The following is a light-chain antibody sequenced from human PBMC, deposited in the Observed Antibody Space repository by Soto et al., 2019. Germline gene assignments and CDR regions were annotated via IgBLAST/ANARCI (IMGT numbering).Light chain of an antibody. J-gene: IGKJ4*01. Sequence: DIQMTQSPSSLSASVGDRVTITCQASQDISNYLNWYQQKPGKAPKLLIYDASNLETGVPSRFSGSGSGSDLTFTISSLQPEDIPTYYCQLYDNLPSFGGGTKVEIK. CDR3: QLYDNLPS. CDR2: DAS. CDR1: QDISNY. V-gene: IGKV1-33*01.